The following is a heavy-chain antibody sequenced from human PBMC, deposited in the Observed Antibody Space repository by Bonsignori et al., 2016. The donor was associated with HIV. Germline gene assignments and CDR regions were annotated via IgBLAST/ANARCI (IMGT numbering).Heavy chain of an antibody. Sequence: WIRQPPGKALEWLALIYWDDDKRYSPSLKSRLTITKDTSKNQVVLTMTNMDPVDTATYYCAHGAYSSSSGPYYYYYMDVWGKGTTVTVSS. J-gene: IGHJ6*03. V-gene: IGHV2-5*02. D-gene: IGHD6-6*01. CDR3: AHGAYSSSSGPYYYYYMDV. CDR2: IYWDDDK.